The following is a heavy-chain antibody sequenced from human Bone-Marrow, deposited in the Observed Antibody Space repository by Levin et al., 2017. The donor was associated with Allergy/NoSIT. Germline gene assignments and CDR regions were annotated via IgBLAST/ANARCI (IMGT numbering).Heavy chain of an antibody. D-gene: IGHD6-6*01. CDR2: INPNSGVT. CDR1: GYTFTSYF. Sequence: ASVKVSCKASGYTFTSYFLQWVRRAPGQGLEWMGWINPNSGVTNFAQKFQGRVTVTRDTSVTTSFLELSSLRSDDTAVYYCVRSEYPKSPFGLWGQGTLVTVSS. J-gene: IGHJ1*01. V-gene: IGHV1-2*02. CDR3: VRSEYPKSPFGL.